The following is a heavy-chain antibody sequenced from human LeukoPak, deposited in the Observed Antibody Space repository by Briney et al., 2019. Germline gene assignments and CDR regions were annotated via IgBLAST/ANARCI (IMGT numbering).Heavy chain of an antibody. CDR3: ARDRGDFWSGYYPSDY. J-gene: IGHJ4*02. Sequence: GASVKVSCTASGYTFTSYGISWVRQAPGQGLEWMGWISAYNGNTNYAQKLQGRVTMTTDTSTSTAYMELRSLRSDDTAVYYCARDRGDFWSGYYPSDYWGQGTLVTVSS. CDR2: ISAYNGNT. CDR1: GYTFTSYG. D-gene: IGHD3-3*01. V-gene: IGHV1-18*01.